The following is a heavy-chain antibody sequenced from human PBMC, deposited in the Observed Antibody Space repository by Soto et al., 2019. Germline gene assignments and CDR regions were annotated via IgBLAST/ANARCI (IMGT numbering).Heavy chain of an antibody. D-gene: IGHD2-2*01. J-gene: IGHJ6*02. CDR2: IYYSGIT. V-gene: IGHV4-39*01. Sequence: QLQLQESGPGLVKPSETLSLTCTVSSASISSSSYTWGWIRQPPGKGLEWIGSIYYSGITYYNPSLNSRVTVSVDTSKNQFSLKVTSVTAADTAVYYCARLHGYCISSSCHRHYAMDVWGQGTTVTVSS. CDR1: SASISSSSYT. CDR3: ARLHGYCISSSCHRHYAMDV.